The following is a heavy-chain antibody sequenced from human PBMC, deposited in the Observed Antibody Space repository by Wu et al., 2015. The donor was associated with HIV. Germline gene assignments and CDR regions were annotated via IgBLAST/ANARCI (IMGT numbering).Heavy chain of an antibody. J-gene: IGHJ4*02. CDR2: INPNSGGT. Sequence: QVQLVQSGAEVKKPGASVKVSCKASGNKFSGYYIHWVRQAPGQGLEWMGWINPNSGGTNYAQKFQGRVAMTRDTSISTAFMELSRLRFDDTAIYYCARALRPVADALELDYWGQGTLVTVSS. CDR1: GNKFSGYY. V-gene: IGHV1-2*02. CDR3: ARALRPVADALELDY. D-gene: IGHD6-19*01.